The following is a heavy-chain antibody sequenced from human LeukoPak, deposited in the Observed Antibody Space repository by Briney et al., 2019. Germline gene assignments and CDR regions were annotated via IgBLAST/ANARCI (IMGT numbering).Heavy chain of an antibody. CDR1: GFTFSTYA. D-gene: IGHD6-19*01. CDR3: ARDVSSGWYWSFDL. Sequence: PGRSLRLSCAASGFTFSTYAMHWVRQAPGKGLEWVAVISYDGSNKYYTDSVKGRFTISRGNSKNTLYLQMNSLRTEDTAVYYCARDVSSGWYWSFDLWGRGTLVTVSS. CDR2: ISYDGSNK. V-gene: IGHV3-30-3*01. J-gene: IGHJ2*01.